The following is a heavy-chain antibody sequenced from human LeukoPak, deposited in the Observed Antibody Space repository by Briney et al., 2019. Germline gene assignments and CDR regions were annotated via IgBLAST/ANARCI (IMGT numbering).Heavy chain of an antibody. Sequence: PSETLPLTCTVSGGSISSYYWSWIRQPAGKGLEWIGRIYTSGSTNYNPSLKSRVTMSVDTSKNQFSLKLSSVTAADTAVYYCARGLPSYGSGSVDAFDIWGQGTMVTVSS. D-gene: IGHD3-10*01. CDR2: IYTSGST. CDR3: ARGLPSYGSGSVDAFDI. J-gene: IGHJ3*02. V-gene: IGHV4-4*07. CDR1: GGSISSYY.